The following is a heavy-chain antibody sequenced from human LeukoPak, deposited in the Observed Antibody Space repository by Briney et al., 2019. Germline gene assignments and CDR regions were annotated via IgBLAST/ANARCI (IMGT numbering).Heavy chain of an antibody. CDR3: ARGGMSLRGYYYDSSGYEAFDY. CDR1: GGSMNNYY. D-gene: IGHD3-22*01. Sequence: SETLSLTCTVSGGSMNNYYWTWIRQPPGKGLEWIAYIFYSGSTNYNPSLKSRVTISVDTSKNQFSLKLSSVTAADTAVYYCARGGMSLRGYYYDSSGYEAFDYWGQGTLVTVSS. V-gene: IGHV4-59*12. J-gene: IGHJ4*02. CDR2: IFYSGST.